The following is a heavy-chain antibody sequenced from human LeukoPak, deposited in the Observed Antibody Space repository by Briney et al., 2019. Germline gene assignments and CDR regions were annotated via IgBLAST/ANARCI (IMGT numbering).Heavy chain of an antibody. J-gene: IGHJ4*02. V-gene: IGHV3-21*01. Sequence: GGTLRLSCAASGFTFSSYSMNWVRPAPGKGLEWVSSISTSSAYIYYADSMKGRFTISRDNAKNSLYLQMNGLTAEDTAVYYCASTGGYSYGYRYWGQGTLVTVSS. CDR3: ASTGGYSYGYRY. D-gene: IGHD5-18*01. CDR2: ISTSSAYI. CDR1: GFTFSSYS.